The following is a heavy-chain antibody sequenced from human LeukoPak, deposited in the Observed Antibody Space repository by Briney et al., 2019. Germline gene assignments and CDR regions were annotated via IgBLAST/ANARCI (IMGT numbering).Heavy chain of an antibody. CDR3: ARTLQRSPTLAAQGY. V-gene: IGHV4-31*03. D-gene: IGHD2-15*01. CDR1: GGSISSGGYY. CDR2: IYYSGST. Sequence: PSETLALTCTVSGGSISSGGYYWSWIRQHPGKGLEWIGYIYYSGSTYYNPSLKSRVTISVDTSKNQFSLKLSSVTAADTAVYYCARTLQRSPTLAAQGYWGQGTLVTVSS. J-gene: IGHJ4*02.